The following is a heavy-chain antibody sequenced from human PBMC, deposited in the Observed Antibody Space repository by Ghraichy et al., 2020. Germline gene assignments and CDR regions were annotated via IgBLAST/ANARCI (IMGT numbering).Heavy chain of an antibody. CDR2: IKEDGSEI. V-gene: IGHV3-7*03. Sequence: LSLTCAASGFTFSSSWMTWVRQAPGKGLEWVANIKEDGSEIHYVDSVKGRFAISRDNAKNSLFLQMNSLRADDTAVYYCAKIYASGSYYRWFAYWGQGTLVTVSS. D-gene: IGHD3-10*01. J-gene: IGHJ4*02. CDR3: AKIYASGSYYRWFAY. CDR1: GFTFSSSW.